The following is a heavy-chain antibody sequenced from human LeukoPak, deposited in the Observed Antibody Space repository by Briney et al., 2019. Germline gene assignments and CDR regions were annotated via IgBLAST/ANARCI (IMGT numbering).Heavy chain of an antibody. CDR3: ARVRGWYNWFDP. J-gene: IGHJ5*02. CDR1: GGSISSGDYY. CDR2: IYYSGST. V-gene: IGHV4-30-4*01. D-gene: IGHD6-19*01. Sequence: KPSETLSLTCTVSGGSISSGDYYWSWIRQPPGKGLEWIGYIYYSGSTYYNPSLKSRVTVSVDTSKNQFSLKLSSVTAADTAVYYCARVRGWYNWFDPWGQGTLVTVSS.